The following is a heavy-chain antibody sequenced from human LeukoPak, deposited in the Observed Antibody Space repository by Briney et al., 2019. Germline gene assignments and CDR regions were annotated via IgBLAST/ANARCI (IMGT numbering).Heavy chain of an antibody. D-gene: IGHD5-18*01. J-gene: IGHJ4*02. CDR2: IYHSGST. V-gene: IGHV4-59*01. CDR1: GGPFSGYY. CDR3: ARGPDSYGYWGYFDY. Sequence: PSETLSLTCAVYGGPFSGYYWSWIRQPPGKGLEWIGYIYHSGSTNYNPSLKSRVTISVDTSKNQFSLKLSSVTAADTAVYYCARGPDSYGYWGYFDYWGQGTLVTVSS.